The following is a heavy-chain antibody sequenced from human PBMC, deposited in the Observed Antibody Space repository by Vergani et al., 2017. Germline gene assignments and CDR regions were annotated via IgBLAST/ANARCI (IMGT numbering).Heavy chain of an antibody. J-gene: IGHJ5*02. CDR1: FDSIRNHY. Sequence: QVQLQESGPGLVKSSETLSLTCSVSFDSIRNHYCNWIRQPPGKGLEWIGSINYSENTNYNPPLKTRVTISVDTAKNQFSLTLTSVTAADTAVYYCASDTHSGQSADRWGQGILVTVTS. CDR3: ASDTHSGQSADR. CDR2: INYSENT. D-gene: IGHD6-19*01. V-gene: IGHV4-59*11.